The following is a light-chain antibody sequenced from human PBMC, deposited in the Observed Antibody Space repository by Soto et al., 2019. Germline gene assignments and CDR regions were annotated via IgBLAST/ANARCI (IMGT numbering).Light chain of an antibody. V-gene: IGKV1-5*03. J-gene: IGKJ2*01. Sequence: DIQMTQSPSTLSASVGDRVTITCRASQSISSWSAWYQQKPGKAPKLLIYQASSLETGVPSRFSGSGSGTEFTLTISSLQPDDFATYYCQQYNSYSFIYTFGQGSKLEIK. CDR3: QQYNSYSFIYT. CDR2: QAS. CDR1: QSISSW.